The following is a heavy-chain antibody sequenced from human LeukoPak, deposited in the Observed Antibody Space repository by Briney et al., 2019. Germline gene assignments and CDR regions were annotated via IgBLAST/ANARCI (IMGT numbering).Heavy chain of an antibody. J-gene: IGHJ3*02. CDR2: MNPNSGNT. Sequence: ASVKVSCKASGYTFTSYDINWVRQATGQGLEWIGWMNPNSGNTGYAQKFQGRVTMTRDTSISTAYMELSRLRSDDTAVYYCARSGHIYCSSTSCSGLAFDIWGQGTMVTVSS. V-gene: IGHV1-8*01. CDR3: ARSGHIYCSSTSCSGLAFDI. D-gene: IGHD2-2*01. CDR1: GYTFTSYD.